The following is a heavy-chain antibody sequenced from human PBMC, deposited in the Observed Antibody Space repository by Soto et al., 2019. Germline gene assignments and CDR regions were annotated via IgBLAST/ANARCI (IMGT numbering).Heavy chain of an antibody. V-gene: IGHV4-39*01. CDR3: ARCSVQLANNYFDY. CDR2: IYYSGST. CDR1: GGSISSSSYY. Sequence: SETLSLTCTVSGGSISSSSYYWGWIRQPPGKGLEWIGSIYYSGSTYYNPSLKSRVTISVDTSKNQFSLKLSSVTAADTAVYYCARCSVQLANNYFDYWGQGTLVTVSS. J-gene: IGHJ4*02. D-gene: IGHD1-1*01.